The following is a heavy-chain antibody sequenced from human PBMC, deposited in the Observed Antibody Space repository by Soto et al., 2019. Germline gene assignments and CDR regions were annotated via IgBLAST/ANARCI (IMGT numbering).Heavy chain of an antibody. V-gene: IGHV1-69*02. CDR1: GGTFSSYT. Sequence: QVQLVQSGAEVKKPGSSVKVSCKASGGTFSSYTISWVRQAPGQGLEWMGRIIPILGIANYAQKFQGRVTMTADKSTSTAYMELSSLRCEDTAVYSCALGQYPRLSSYYGMDVWGQGTTVTVSS. CDR3: ALGQYPRLSSYYGMDV. J-gene: IGHJ6*02. CDR2: IIPILGIA. D-gene: IGHD2-2*01.